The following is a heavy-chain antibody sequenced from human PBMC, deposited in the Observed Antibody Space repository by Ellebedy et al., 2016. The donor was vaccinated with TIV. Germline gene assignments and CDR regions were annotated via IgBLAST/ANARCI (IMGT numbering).Heavy chain of an antibody. J-gene: IGHJ6*02. V-gene: IGHV3-33*08. Sequence: GESLKISCAASEFTVGRNYMSWVRPAPGKGLEWVALRWSDGSLESYADSVKGRFTLSRDSSDNTVYLHMNRLRADDTAVYYCAREVGGGQGDMDVWGQGTTVTVSS. D-gene: IGHD1-26*01. CDR2: RWSDGSLE. CDR3: AREVGGGQGDMDV. CDR1: EFTVGRNY.